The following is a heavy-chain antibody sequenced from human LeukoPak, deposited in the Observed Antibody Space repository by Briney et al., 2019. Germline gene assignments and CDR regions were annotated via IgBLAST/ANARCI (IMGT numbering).Heavy chain of an antibody. CDR1: GFTLKDAW. CDR3: PTGFCTSTACHWDDAFAV. J-gene: IGHJ3*01. Sequence: GGALRLSCAVSGFTLKDAWMTWVRHAPARGMEWVALIEASGSTEYAAPLKGRFTISRDDSHNVVPLKMSSLKSEDAAVYYCPTGFCTSTACHWDDAFAVWGQGTTVTVSS. CDR2: IEASGST. D-gene: IGHD2-2*01. V-gene: IGHV3-15*04.